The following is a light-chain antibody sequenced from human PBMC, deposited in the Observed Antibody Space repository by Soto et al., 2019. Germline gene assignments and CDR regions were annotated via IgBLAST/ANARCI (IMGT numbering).Light chain of an antibody. CDR1: QSVSTY. Sequence: EIVLTQSPATLSLSPGERATLSCRASQSVSTYLAWYQQKPGQAPRLLIYGASTRATGIPDRFSGSGSGTDFTLTISSLEPEDFAVYYCQQRSDWRYTFGQGTKLEIK. V-gene: IGKV3-11*01. J-gene: IGKJ2*01. CDR3: QQRSDWRYT. CDR2: GAS.